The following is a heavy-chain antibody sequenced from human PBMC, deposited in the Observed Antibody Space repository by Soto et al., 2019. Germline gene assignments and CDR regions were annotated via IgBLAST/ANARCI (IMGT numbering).Heavy chain of an antibody. CDR2: ISYDGSNK. Sequence: GSLRLSCAASGFTFSSYGMHWVRQAPGKGLEWVAVISYDGSNKYYADSVKGRFTISRDNSKNTLYLQMNSLRAEDTAVYYWAKDRDSSGGRGRSAFDFWGQGKRVTV. V-gene: IGHV3-30*18. CDR1: GFTFSSYG. CDR3: AKDRDSSGGRGRSAFDF. D-gene: IGHD6-19*01. J-gene: IGHJ3*01.